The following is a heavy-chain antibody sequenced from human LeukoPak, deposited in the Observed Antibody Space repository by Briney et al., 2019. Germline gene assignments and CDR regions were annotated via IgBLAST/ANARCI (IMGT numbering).Heavy chain of an antibody. D-gene: IGHD3-22*01. CDR3: AKSDDSSGYYLSPLDY. V-gene: IGHV3-23*01. J-gene: IGHJ4*02. CDR2: ISGSGGST. CDR1: GFTFSSYA. Sequence: PGGSLRLSCAASGFTFSSYAMSWVRQAPGKGLEWVSVISGSGGSTYYAGSVKGRFTISRDYSKNTLHLQMNSLRAEDTAVYYCAKSDDSSGYYLSPLDYWGQGTLVTVSS.